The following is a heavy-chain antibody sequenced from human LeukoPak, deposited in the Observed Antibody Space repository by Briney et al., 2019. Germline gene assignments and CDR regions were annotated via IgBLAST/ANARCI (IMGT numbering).Heavy chain of an antibody. CDR1: GFTFNNYA. CDR3: AEEHDNSGYYNEN. CDR2: ISGSGGNT. J-gene: IGHJ4*02. V-gene: IGHV3-23*01. D-gene: IGHD3-22*01. Sequence: GGSLRLSCAASGFTFNNYAMSWVRQAPGKGLEWVSAISGSGGNTYYADSVKGRFTISRDNSKNTMYLQMTSLRAEDTAVYYCAEEHDNSGYYNENWGQGTLVTVSS.